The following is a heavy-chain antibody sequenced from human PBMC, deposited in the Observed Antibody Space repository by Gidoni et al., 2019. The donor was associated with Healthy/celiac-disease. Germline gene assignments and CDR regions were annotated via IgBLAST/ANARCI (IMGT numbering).Heavy chain of an antibody. D-gene: IGHD4-17*01. V-gene: IGHV3-9*01. J-gene: IGHJ5*02. Sequence: EVQLVESGGGGVQPGRSLRLSWAASGFTFDDYAMHWVRQAPGKGRGWVSGISCNSGSIGYADSVKGRFTISSDNAKNSLYLQMNSLRAEDTALYYCAKARNYGDWFDPWGQGTLVTVSS. CDR1: GFTFDDYA. CDR3: AKARNYGDWFDP. CDR2: ISCNSGSI.